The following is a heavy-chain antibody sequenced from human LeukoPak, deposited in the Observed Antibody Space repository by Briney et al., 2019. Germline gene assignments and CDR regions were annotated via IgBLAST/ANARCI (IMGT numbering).Heavy chain of an antibody. CDR2: INHRGST. CDR3: ASSGSWRQWLDY. Sequence: SETLSLTCAVYGGSFRGYYWSWIRQPPGKGREGIGEINHRGSTNYNPSLKSRVPISVDTSKTKFSLKLSSVTAADTAVYYCASSGSWRQWLDYWGQGTLVTVSS. D-gene: IGHD6-19*01. V-gene: IGHV4-34*01. CDR1: GGSFRGYY. J-gene: IGHJ4*02.